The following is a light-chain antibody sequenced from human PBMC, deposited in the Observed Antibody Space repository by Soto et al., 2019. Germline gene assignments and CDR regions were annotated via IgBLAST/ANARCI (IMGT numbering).Light chain of an antibody. CDR3: QHYNDFHT. V-gene: IGKV1-5*03. Sequence: DIQMTQSPSTLSASVGDRVTITCRASQSIGRWLAWYQQKPGKAPKLLIYKAYSLESGVPSRFSGSGSETEFTLTISSLQPDYFATYYGQHYNDFHTFGQGTKLETK. CDR2: KAY. CDR1: QSIGRW. J-gene: IGKJ2*01.